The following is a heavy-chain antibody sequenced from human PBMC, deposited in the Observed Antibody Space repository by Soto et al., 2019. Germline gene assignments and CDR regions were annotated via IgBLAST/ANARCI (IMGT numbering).Heavy chain of an antibody. CDR2: IIPLFGTA. CDR3: VTSQSGNFYFDY. D-gene: IGHD3-3*01. V-gene: IGHV1-69*14. CDR1: GVTFSTSA. Sequence: QVQLVQSGAEVKKPGSSAKVSCKTSGVTFSTSAMSWVRQAPGQGLEWMGGIIPLFGTANYAQNFQGRVTITADKSTSTAYMELSSLRSEDTAVYYCVTSQSGNFYFDYWGQGTLVTVSS. J-gene: IGHJ4*02.